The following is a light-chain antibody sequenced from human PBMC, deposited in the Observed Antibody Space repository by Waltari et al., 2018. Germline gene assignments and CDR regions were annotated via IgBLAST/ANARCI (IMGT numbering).Light chain of an antibody. Sequence: DIQMTQSPSSLSASVGDRVTITCRARQSISGYLNWYQQKPGKAPKVLIYATSSFQSGVPSRCSGSGAGTDFTLTISSLQPEDFATYYCQQSYRTPPLTFGGGTKVEIK. CDR3: QQSYRTPPLT. J-gene: IGKJ4*01. V-gene: IGKV1-39*01. CDR2: ATS. CDR1: QSISGY.